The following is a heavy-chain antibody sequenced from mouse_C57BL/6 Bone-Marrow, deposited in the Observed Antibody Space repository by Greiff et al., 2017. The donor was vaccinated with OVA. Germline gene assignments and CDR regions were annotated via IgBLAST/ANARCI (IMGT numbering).Heavy chain of an antibody. CDR2: IYPSSGNT. CDR1: GYTFTSYG. J-gene: IGHJ1*03. D-gene: IGHD1-1*01. CDR3: TRGGYSSSYGYFDV. V-gene: IGHV1-81*01. Sequence: VQLQQSGAELARPGASVKLSCKASGYTFTSYGISWVKQRTGQGLEWIGEIYPSSGNTYYNEKFKGKATLTADKSSSTAYMGLCSLTSEDSAVDFCTRGGYSSSYGYFDVWGTGTTVTVSS.